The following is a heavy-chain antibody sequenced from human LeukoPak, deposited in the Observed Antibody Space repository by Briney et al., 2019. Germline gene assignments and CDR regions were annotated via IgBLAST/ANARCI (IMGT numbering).Heavy chain of an antibody. J-gene: IGHJ4*02. D-gene: IGHD5-24*01. CDR2: ISYDGNNK. CDR1: GFTFSIYA. V-gene: IGHV3-30-3*01. CDR3: ARHVGDGYNYFDY. Sequence: GGSLRLSCAASGFTFSIYAMHWVRQAPGKGLEWVAFISYDGNNKYYADSVKGRFTISRDNSKNTLYLQMNSLGTDDTAVYYCARHVGDGYNYFDYWGQGTLVTVSS.